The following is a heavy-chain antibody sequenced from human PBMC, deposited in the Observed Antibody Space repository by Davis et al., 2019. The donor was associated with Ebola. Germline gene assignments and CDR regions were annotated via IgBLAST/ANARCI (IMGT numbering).Heavy chain of an antibody. D-gene: IGHD1-26*01. CDR3: AGIGHSGWFDP. CDR2: IYYSGST. Sequence: SETLSLTCTVSGGPFSSSSYYWGWPRQPPGTGLEWFGSIYYSGSTYYNPSLKSRVTISVDTSKNQFSLKLSSVTAADTAVYYCAGIGHSGWFDPWGQGTLVTVSS. V-gene: IGHV4-39*01. CDR1: GGPFSSSSYY. J-gene: IGHJ5*02.